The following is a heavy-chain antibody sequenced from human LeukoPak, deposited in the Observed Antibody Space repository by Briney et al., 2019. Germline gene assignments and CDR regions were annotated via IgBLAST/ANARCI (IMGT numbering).Heavy chain of an antibody. J-gene: IGHJ3*02. CDR1: GFTFSSYE. CDR2: ISSSGSTI. CDR3: ARETPVTTRRNDAFDI. V-gene: IGHV3-48*03. D-gene: IGHD4-17*01. Sequence: PGGSLRLSCAASGFTFSSYEMNWVRQAPGKGLEWVSYISSSGSTIYYADSVKGRFTISRDNAKNSLYLRMNSLRVEDTAVYYCARETPVTTRRNDAFDIWGQGTMVTVSS.